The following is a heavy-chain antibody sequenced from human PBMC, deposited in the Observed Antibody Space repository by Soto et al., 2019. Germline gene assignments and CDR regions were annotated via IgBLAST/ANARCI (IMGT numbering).Heavy chain of an antibody. CDR3: ARSNPRTTRAFDI. CDR2: IDWDGNQ. D-gene: IGHD1-7*01. J-gene: IGHJ3*02. V-gene: IGHV2-70*01. CDR1: GFSLSTSGMC. Sequence: SGPTLVNPTHTITLTCTFSGFSLSTSGMCVTWIRQPPGRALEWLALIDWDGNQYYDSSLRTRLTISKDTSKNQVVLSLTNMDPVDTATYYCARSNPRTTRAFDIWGQGTMVTVSS.